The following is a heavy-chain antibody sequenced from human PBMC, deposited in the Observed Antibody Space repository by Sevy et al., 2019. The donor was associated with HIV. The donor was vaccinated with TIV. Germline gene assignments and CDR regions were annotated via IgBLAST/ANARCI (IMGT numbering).Heavy chain of an antibody. CDR2: FDPEDGRT. D-gene: IGHD3-22*01. CDR3: ATTKDYYDSSGYPFDY. J-gene: IGHJ4*02. V-gene: IGHV1-24*01. Sequence: ASVKVSCKVSGYTLSQLSMHWVRQAPGKGLEWVGTFDPEDGRTIYAQKFQGRVTMTEDTSKDTAYMELNSLNSEDTAVYYCATTKDYYDSSGYPFDYWGQGTQVTVSS. CDR1: GYTLSQLS.